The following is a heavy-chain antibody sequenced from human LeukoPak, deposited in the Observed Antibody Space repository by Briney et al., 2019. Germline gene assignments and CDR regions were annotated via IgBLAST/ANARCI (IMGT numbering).Heavy chain of an antibody. Sequence: SETLSLTCAVYGVSFSRYYGSWIRQSPGKGLEWVAEIDHRGDTNYNPSVKSRVTIPVDTSKNQFSLKVRSLSAADTAVYYCARALGYYYPDAFDIWGQGTMVTVSS. CDR2: IDHRGDT. V-gene: IGHV4-34*01. CDR1: GVSFSRYY. J-gene: IGHJ3*02. CDR3: ARALGYYYPDAFDI. D-gene: IGHD3-22*01.